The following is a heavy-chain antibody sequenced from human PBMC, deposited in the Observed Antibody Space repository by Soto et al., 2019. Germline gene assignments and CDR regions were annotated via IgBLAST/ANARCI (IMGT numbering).Heavy chain of an antibody. V-gene: IGHV6-1*01. Sequence: PSQTLSLTCAISGDSVSSNSAAWNWIRQSPSRGLEWLGRTYYRSKWYNDYAVSVKSRITINPDTSKNQFSLQLNSVTPEDTAVYYCARDRYSSGWSGGDYYYGMDVWGQGTTVTVSS. D-gene: IGHD6-19*01. J-gene: IGHJ6*02. CDR1: GDSVSSNSAA. CDR2: TYYRSKWYN. CDR3: ARDRYSSGWSGGDYYYGMDV.